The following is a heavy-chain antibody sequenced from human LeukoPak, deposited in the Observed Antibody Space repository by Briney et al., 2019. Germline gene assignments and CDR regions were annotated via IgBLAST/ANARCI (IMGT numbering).Heavy chain of an antibody. J-gene: IGHJ4*02. D-gene: IGHD3-22*01. CDR3: ARGEVAVQYYFES. CDR2: LSTSPR. CDR1: GFTITNYA. V-gene: IGHV3-23*01. Sequence: GGSLRLSCAASGFTITNYAMSWVRQGPGKGLEWVSGLSTSPRYADSVRGRFTVSRDHSTNTLYLQMNRLRAEDTAVYYCARGEVAVQYYFESWGQGTLVTVSS.